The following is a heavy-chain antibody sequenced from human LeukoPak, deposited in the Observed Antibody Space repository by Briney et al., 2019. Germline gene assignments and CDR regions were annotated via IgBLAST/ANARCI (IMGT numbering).Heavy chain of an antibody. D-gene: IGHD2-15*01. Sequence: GGSLRLSCAASGFTFSSYAMSWVRQAPGKGLEWVPAMTGSGGGTYYADSVKGRFTISRDKSKNMVYLQMNSLRAEDTAVYYCAKFMGYCSGGSCYSMDEWGQGTLVTVSS. V-gene: IGHV3-23*01. CDR2: MTGSGGGT. CDR3: AKFMGYCSGGSCYSMDE. J-gene: IGHJ4*02. CDR1: GFTFSSYA.